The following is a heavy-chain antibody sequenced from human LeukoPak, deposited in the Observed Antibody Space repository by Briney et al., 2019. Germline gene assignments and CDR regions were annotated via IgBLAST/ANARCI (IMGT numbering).Heavy chain of an antibody. CDR2: ISSGSSTI. D-gene: IGHD2-2*01. V-gene: IGHV3-48*04. J-gene: IGHJ4*02. Sequence: GGSLRLSCAASGFTFSSYSMNWVRQAPGKGLEWVAYISSGSSTIYYADSVKGRFTISRDNAKNSLYLQMNSLRAEDTAVYYCASGYCSSTSCPRNPAAAILLLRYWGQGTLVTVSS. CDR3: ASGYCSSTSCPRNPAAAILLLRY. CDR1: GFTFSSYS.